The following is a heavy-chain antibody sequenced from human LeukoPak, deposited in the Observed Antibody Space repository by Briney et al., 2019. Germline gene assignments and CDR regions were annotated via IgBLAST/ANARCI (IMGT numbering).Heavy chain of an antibody. J-gene: IGHJ4*02. CDR1: GGSISSYY. D-gene: IGHD6-13*01. V-gene: IGHV4-4*07. CDR2: IYTSGST. CDR3: AAIHSSSWYDY. Sequence: SETLSLTCTVSGGSISSYYWSWIRQPAGKGLEWIGRIYTSGSTNYNPSLKRRVTMSVDTSKNQFCLKLSSVTAADTAVYYCAAIHSSSWYDYWGQGTLVTVSS.